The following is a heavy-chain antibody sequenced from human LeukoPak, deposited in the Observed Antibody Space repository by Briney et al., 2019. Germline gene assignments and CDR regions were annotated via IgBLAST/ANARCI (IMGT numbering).Heavy chain of an antibody. CDR1: GGSISSSSYY. Sequence: PSETLSLTCTVSGGSISSSSYYWGWIRQPPGKGLEWIVSIYFSGRTYYNMSLKSRVTISIDTSKNQFSLKVNSVTAADTAVYYCARDNPYGSGTDYWGQGTLVTVSS. V-gene: IGHV4-39*07. D-gene: IGHD3-10*01. CDR2: IYFSGRT. J-gene: IGHJ4*02. CDR3: ARDNPYGSGTDY.